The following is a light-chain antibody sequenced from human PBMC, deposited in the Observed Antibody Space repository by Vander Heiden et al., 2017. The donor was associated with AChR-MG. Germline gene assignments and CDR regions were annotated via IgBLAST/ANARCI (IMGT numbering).Light chain of an antibody. V-gene: IGLV1-47*01. J-gene: IGLJ3*02. Sequence: QSVLTQPPSASGTPGQRVTISCSGSSSNIGSNYVYWYQQLPGTAPKLLSYRNNQRPSGVPDRFSGSKSGTSASLAISGLRSEDEADYYGAAWDASLSGLLVFGGGTKLTGL. CDR1: SSNIGSNY. CDR3: AAWDASLSGLLV. CDR2: RNN.